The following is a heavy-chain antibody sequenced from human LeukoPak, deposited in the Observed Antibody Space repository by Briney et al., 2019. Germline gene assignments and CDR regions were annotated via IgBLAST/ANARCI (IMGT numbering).Heavy chain of an antibody. D-gene: IGHD3-22*01. CDR2: IIPIFGTA. J-gene: IGHJ4*02. CDR3: ARADSSGYAYFDY. V-gene: IGHV1-69*13. Sequence: ASVKVSCKASGGTFISYAISWVRQAPGQGLEWMGGIIPIFGTANYAQKFQGRVTITADESTSTAYMELSSLRSEDTAVYYCARADSSGYAYFDYWGQGTLVTVSS. CDR1: GGTFISYA.